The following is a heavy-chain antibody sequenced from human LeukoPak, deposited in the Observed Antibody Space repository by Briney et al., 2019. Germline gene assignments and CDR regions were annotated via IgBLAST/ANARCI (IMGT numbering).Heavy chain of an antibody. CDR1: GFSFITYD. D-gene: IGHD1-26*01. Sequence: SLLLSCAASGFSFITYDMHWVRQAPGKGLEWVAVISYDGSNKYYADSVKGRFTISRDNSSNTLSPQRSSLRAEDTAVYDCACGSYHEHGGQRTLVTVSS. CDR3: ACGSYHEH. J-gene: IGHJ4*02. CDR2: ISYDGSNK. V-gene: IGHV3-30*15.